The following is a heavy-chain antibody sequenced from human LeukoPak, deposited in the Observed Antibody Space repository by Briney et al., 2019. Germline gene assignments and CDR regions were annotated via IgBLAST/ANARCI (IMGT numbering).Heavy chain of an antibody. D-gene: IGHD5-12*01. J-gene: IGHJ4*02. Sequence: GGSLRLSCTASEFAFGNFYMSWIRQAPGKGLEWVAYIDGRSTAILYADSVRGRFTISRDNSKNSLYLEMNSLTAEDTAVYHCARTDRQYSGGTEDYWGQGTLVTVSS. CDR1: EFAFGNFY. CDR3: ARTDRQYSGGTEDY. V-gene: IGHV3-11*01. CDR2: IDGRSTAI.